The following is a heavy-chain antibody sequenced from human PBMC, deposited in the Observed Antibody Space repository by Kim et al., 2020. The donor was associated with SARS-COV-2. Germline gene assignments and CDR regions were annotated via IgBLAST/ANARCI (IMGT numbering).Heavy chain of an antibody. CDR3: ARSYGGGLDAFDI. Sequence: KFQGRVTMTRDTSTSTVYMELSSLRFEDTAVYYCARSYGGGLDAFDIWGQGTMVTVSS. D-gene: IGHD4-17*01. V-gene: IGHV1-46*01. J-gene: IGHJ3*02.